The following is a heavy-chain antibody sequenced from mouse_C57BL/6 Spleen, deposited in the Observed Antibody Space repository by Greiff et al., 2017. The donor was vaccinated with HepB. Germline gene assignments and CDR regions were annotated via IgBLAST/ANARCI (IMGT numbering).Heavy chain of an antibody. V-gene: IGHV1-76*01. Sequence: VQLQQSGAELVRPGASVKLSCKASGYTFTDYYINWVKQRPGQGLEWIARIYPGSGNTYYNEKFKGKATLTAEKSSSTAYMQLSSLTSEDSAVYFCAREDYYPYWGQGTTLTVSS. CDR1: GYTFTDYY. D-gene: IGHD1-1*01. J-gene: IGHJ2*01. CDR2: IYPGSGNT. CDR3: AREDYYPY.